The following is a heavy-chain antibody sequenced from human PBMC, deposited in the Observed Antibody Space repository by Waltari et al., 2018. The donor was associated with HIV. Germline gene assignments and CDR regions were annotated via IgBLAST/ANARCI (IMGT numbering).Heavy chain of an antibody. J-gene: IGHJ4*02. Sequence: EVQLVESGGGLVQPGGSLRLSCAASGFTFRNHWMIWVRQDPGKGLEWLANINPDGSETYHVDSAKGRFTISRDNAKNSLYLQMNSLRVEDTAVYYCARAGGAWNRFDYWGQGTLVTVSS. CDR2: INPDGSET. CDR3: ARAGGAWNRFDY. CDR1: GFTFRNHW. V-gene: IGHV3-7*01. D-gene: IGHD1-1*01.